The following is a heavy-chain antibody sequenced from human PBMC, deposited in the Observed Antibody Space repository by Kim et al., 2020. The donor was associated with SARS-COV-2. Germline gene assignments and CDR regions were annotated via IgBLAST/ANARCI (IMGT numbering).Heavy chain of an antibody. CDR2: INHSGST. V-gene: IGHV4-34*01. Sequence: SETLSLTCAVYGGSFSGYHWSWIRQPPGKGLEWIGEINHSGSTNYNPSLKSRVTISVDTSKNQFSLKLSSVTAADTAVYYCARAQYSSSWYGDRNWFDP. D-gene: IGHD6-13*01. CDR1: GGSFSGYH. J-gene: IGHJ5*02. CDR3: ARAQYSSSWYGDRNWFDP.